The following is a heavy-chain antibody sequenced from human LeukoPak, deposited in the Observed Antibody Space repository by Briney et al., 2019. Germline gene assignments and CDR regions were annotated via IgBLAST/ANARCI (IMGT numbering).Heavy chain of an antibody. D-gene: IGHD1-26*01. CDR1: GGSISSYY. Sequence: SETLSLTCTVSGGSISSYYWSWIRQAPGKGLEGIGYIYYSGTTKSNPSLMGRVSISVDTSKNQFSLRLSSVAAADTAVYYCARHSGSYFYYWGQGTLVTVSS. CDR3: ARHSGSYFYY. CDR2: IYYSGTT. V-gene: IGHV4-59*08. J-gene: IGHJ4*02.